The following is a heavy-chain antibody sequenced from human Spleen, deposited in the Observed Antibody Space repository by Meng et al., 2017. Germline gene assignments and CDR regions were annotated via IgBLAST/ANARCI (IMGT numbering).Heavy chain of an antibody. CDR1: GFSISNDY. V-gene: IGHV4-59*01. J-gene: IGHJ4*02. Sequence: QVQLQEAGPGLVQPSETLSPTCTVSGFSISNDYWSWIRQPPGKGLEWIGFIYYSGTNYSPSLKSRVSISVDPSKNQFSLNLTSVTAADTAVYYCARGLQDRTYYFTYWGQGTLVTVSS. D-gene: IGHD5-24*01. CDR3: ARGLQDRTYYFTY. CDR2: IYYSGT.